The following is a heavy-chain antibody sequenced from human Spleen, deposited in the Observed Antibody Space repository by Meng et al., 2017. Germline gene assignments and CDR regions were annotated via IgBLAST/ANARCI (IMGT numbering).Heavy chain of an antibody. CDR3: ARDEVVATVSYYYH. Sequence: GQLGQVGAEVKKPGASVKVSCKAFGYTFTAYYIHWVRQAPGQGLEWMGWINLNTGGTNYAQKFQGRVTMTRDTSISTAYMELSSLRSDDTAVYYCARDEVVATVSYYYHWGQGTLVTVSS. V-gene: IGHV1-2*02. CDR1: GYTFTAYY. J-gene: IGHJ1*01. CDR2: INLNTGGT. D-gene: IGHD5-12*01.